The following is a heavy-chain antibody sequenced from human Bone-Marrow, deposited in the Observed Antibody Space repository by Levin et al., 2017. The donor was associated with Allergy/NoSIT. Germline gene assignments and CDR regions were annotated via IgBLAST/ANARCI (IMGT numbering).Heavy chain of an antibody. CDR3: ARRPDAAGSYKWYFDL. V-gene: IGHV5-51*01. J-gene: IGHJ2*01. CDR1: GYIFTNSW. D-gene: IGHD3-10*01. CDR2: IYPGDSDT. Sequence: PGGSLRLSCKASGYIFTNSWIGWVRQLPGRGLEWMGIIYPGDSDTRYSPSFRGQVIISADKSINTAYLQWSSLKASDTAMYYCARRPDAAGSYKWYFDLWGRGTLVTVSS.